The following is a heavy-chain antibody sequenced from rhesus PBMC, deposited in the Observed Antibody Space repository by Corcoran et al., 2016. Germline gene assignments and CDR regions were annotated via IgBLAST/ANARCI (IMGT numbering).Heavy chain of an antibody. V-gene: IGHV4-93*01. D-gene: IGHD2-15*01. J-gene: IGHJ4*01. Sequence: QVQLQESGPAVVKPADTLSLTCAVSGGSISSSNWWSWIRRSPGKGLEWIGGIYGSGGSTENNPSLRSLVTISKDTSKNQFSLKLSSVTAADTAVYYCAQASTLDYWGQGVLVTVSS. CDR3: AQASTLDY. CDR2: IYGSGGST. CDR1: GGSISSSNW.